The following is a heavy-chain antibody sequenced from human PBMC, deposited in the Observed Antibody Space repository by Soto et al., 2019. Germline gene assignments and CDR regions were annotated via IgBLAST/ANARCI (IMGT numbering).Heavy chain of an antibody. V-gene: IGHV4-31*03. CDR2: INYSGST. J-gene: IGHJ6*02. CDR3: TAPTGGDCQYATAV. CDR1: GGSISSGGYY. D-gene: IGHD2-21*02. Sequence: QVQLQESGPGLVKPSQTLSLTCTVSGGSISSGGYYWSWIRQHPGKGLEWIGYINYSGSTYYNPSIHSRLTISVETSKKQITPKMSSMTAADPTGYNCTAPTGGDCQYATAVWGQGTTVT.